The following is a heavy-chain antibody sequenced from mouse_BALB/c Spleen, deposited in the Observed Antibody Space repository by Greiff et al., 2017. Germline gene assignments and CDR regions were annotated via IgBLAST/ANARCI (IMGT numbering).Heavy chain of an antibody. J-gene: IGHJ1*01. CDR2: IWAGGST. D-gene: IGHD1-1*01. CDR3: ARVYYGSSHWYFDV. V-gene: IGHV2-9*02. Sequence: VQLKESGPGLVAPSQSLSITCTVSGFSLTSYGVHWVRQPPGKGLEWLGVIWAGGSTNYNSALMSRLSISKDNSKSQVFLKMNSLQTDDTAMYYCARVYYGSSHWYFDVWGAGTTVTVSS. CDR1: GFSLTSYG.